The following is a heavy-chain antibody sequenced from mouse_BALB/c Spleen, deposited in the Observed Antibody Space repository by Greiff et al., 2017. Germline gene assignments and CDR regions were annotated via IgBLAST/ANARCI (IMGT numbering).Heavy chain of an antibody. J-gene: IGHJ2*01. D-gene: IGHD2-4*01. CDR3: ARRRDDYDERVFDY. CDR1: GYTFTSYW. CDR2: IYPGDGDT. V-gene: IGHV1-87*01. Sequence: VQLQQSGAELARPGASVKLSCKASGYTFTSYWMQWVKQRPGQGLEWIGAIYPGDGDTRYTQKFKGKATLTADKSSSTAYMQLSSLASEDSAVYYCARRRDDYDERVFDYWGQGTTLTVSS.